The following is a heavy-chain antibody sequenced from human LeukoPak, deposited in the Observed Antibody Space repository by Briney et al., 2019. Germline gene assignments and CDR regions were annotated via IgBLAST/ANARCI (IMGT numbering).Heavy chain of an antibody. D-gene: IGHD3-10*01. J-gene: IGHJ5*02. CDR1: GGSITNYF. Sequence: SSETLSLTCTVSGGSITNYFWTWTRQPAGKGLEWIGRIYPNGNTNYNPSLESRVTMSIDTSKNQFSLRLRSVIAADTAVYYCAAGYGSGSYYNPWGQGTLVTVSS. CDR3: AAGYGSGSYYNP. CDR2: IYPNGNT. V-gene: IGHV4-4*07.